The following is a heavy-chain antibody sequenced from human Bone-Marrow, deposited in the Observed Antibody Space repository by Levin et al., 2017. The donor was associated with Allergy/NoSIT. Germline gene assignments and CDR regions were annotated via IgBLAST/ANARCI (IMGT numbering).Heavy chain of an antibody. CDR2: TTNKAYSYTT. V-gene: IGHV3-72*01. D-gene: IGHD6-13*01. CDR3: TKERQAGFDY. J-gene: IGHJ4*02. Sequence: GGSLRLSCAASGLILSDHYMDWVRQTPGKGLEWVGRTTNKAYSYTTQYAASVKGRFTISRDESKNSLFLQMNSLKTEDTAVYYCTKERQAGFDYWGQGTLVTVSS. CDR1: GLILSDHY.